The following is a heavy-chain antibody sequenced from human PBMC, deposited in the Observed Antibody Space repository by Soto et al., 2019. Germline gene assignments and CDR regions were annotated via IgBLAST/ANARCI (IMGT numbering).Heavy chain of an antibody. CDR3: ARVYPSDTSFDY. CDR2: ISSSSYI. D-gene: IGHD2-2*01. J-gene: IGHJ4*02. V-gene: IGHV3-21*01. CDR1: GFTFSIYS. Sequence: GGSLRLSCAASGFTFSIYSMNWVRQAPGKGLEWVSSISSSSYIYYADSVKGRFTISRDNAKNSLYLQMNSLRAEDTAVYYCARVYPSDTSFDYWGQGTLVTVSS.